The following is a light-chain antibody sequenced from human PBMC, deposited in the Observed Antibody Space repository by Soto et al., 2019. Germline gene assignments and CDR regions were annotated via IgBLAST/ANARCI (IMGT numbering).Light chain of an antibody. J-gene: IGLJ1*01. CDR2: DDN. CDR1: SSNIGGNS. V-gene: IGLV1-51*01. Sequence: QFVLTCAPSVSSAPGQKVTISCSGSSSNIGGNSVSWYQQLPGTAPKLLIYDDNKRPSGIPDRFSGSKSGTSATLGITGFQTGDEADYYCGSWDSSLSAYVFGTGTTVT. CDR3: GSWDSSLSAYV.